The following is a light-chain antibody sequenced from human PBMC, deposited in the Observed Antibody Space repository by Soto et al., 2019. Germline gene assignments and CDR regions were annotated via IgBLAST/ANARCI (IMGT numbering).Light chain of an antibody. Sequence: SYELTQPPSVSVAPGKTARITCGGNNFGSKSVHWYQQKPGQAPVLVIYYDSDRPSGIPERFSGSNSGNTATLTISRVEAGDEADYYCQVWDSSSDHLCVFGGGTKLTVL. CDR3: QVWDSSSDHLCV. CDR1: NFGSKS. CDR2: YDS. V-gene: IGLV3-21*04. J-gene: IGLJ3*02.